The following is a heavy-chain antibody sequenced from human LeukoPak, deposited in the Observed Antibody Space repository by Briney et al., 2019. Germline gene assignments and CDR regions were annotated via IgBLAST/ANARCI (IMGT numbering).Heavy chain of an antibody. D-gene: IGHD4/OR15-4a*01. Sequence: SETLSLTCTLSGGSISSSSYYWGWIRQPPGKGLEWLGGSYYIGRTYYNPSRKGRFTISVKTSKKQCFLKLSSVTAADTPVSYWARNGYCGANWFDARGQGIPVTVSS. CDR2: SYYIGRT. J-gene: IGHJ5*02. CDR3: ARNGYCGANWFDA. CDR1: GGSISSSSYY. V-gene: IGHV4-39*01.